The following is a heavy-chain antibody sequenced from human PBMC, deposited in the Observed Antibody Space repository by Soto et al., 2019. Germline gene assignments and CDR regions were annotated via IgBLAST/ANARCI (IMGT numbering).Heavy chain of an antibody. J-gene: IGHJ4*02. CDR3: AKDKNDYFDY. V-gene: IGHV3-23*01. CDR2: IGGSGGST. Sequence: VQLLESGGGLVQPGGSLRLSCAASGFTFSSYAMSWVRQAPGKGLEWVLAIGGSGGSTYYADSVKGRFTNSRDNSKNTLYLQMNSLRAEDTAVYYCAKDKNDYFDYWGQGTLVTVSS. CDR1: GFTFSSYA.